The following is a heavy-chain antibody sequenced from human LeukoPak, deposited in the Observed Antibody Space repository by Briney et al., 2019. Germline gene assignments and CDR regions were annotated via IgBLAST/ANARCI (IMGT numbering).Heavy chain of an antibody. D-gene: IGHD6-13*01. V-gene: IGHV3-21*01. CDR1: GFTCSNYD. J-gene: IGHJ3*02. Sequence: GGPLRLSCSTSGFTCSNYDMNGVRQAPGKGLEWISSIRSGSTYTYYADSVKGRFTISRDNAKNSLYLQMNGLRAEDTAVYSCARSRQQRVPGNVHCFDIWGRGTMVTVSS. CDR2: IRSGSTYT. CDR3: ARSRQQRVPGNVHCFDI.